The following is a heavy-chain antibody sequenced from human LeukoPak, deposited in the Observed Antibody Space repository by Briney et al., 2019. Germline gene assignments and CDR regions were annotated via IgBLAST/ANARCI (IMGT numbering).Heavy chain of an antibody. J-gene: IGHJ5*02. V-gene: IGHV1-2*06. D-gene: IGHD6-13*01. CDR2: INPNSGGT. Sequence: GASVKVSCMASGYTFTGYSMHWVRQAPGQGLEWMGRINPNSGGTNYAQKFQGRVTMTRDTSISTAYTELSSLRSDDTAVYYCARDRLAAGGSGAWGQGTLVTVSS. CDR1: GYTFTGYS. CDR3: ARDRLAAGGSGA.